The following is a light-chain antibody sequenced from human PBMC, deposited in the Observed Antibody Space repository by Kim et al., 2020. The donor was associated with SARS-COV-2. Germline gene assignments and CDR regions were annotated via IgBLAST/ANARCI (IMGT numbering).Light chain of an antibody. Sequence: GKTARIPCGGNNIGIKSVHWYQQKPGQAPVLVISYDSDRPSGIPDRFSGSNSGNTATLTISRVEAGDEAGYYCQVWDSSGDHPRVVFGGGTKLTVL. CDR2: YDS. J-gene: IGLJ2*01. V-gene: IGLV3-21*04. CDR3: QVWDSSGDHPRVV. CDR1: NIGIKS.